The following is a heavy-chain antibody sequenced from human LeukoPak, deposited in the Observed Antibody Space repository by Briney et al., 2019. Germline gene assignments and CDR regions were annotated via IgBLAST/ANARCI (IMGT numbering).Heavy chain of an antibody. D-gene: IGHD6-13*01. CDR1: GGSISSYY. CDR2: IYYSGST. J-gene: IGHJ3*02. CDR3: ARCLGFLIGSSWYPDAFDI. V-gene: IGHV4-59*08. Sequence: ASETLSLTCTVSGGSISSYYWSWIRQAPGKGLEWIGYIYYSGSTTYNPSLKSRVTISVDRSKNQMSLKLSSVTAADTAVYYCARCLGFLIGSSWYPDAFDIWGQGTMVTVSS.